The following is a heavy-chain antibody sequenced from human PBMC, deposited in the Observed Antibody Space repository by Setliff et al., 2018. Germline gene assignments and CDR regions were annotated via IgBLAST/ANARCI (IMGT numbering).Heavy chain of an antibody. CDR2: SIPMFGTP. D-gene: IGHD3-22*01. CDR1: GGTFSYYA. Sequence: SVKVSCKASGGTFSYYAISWVRQAPGQGLEWMGGSIPMFGTPNYAQKFQGRVTFTRDTSASTAYMELSSLGSEDTAIYYCARRGDGNGYYYGYWGQGTLVTVSS. J-gene: IGHJ4*02. CDR3: ARRGDGNGYYYGY. V-gene: IGHV1-69*05.